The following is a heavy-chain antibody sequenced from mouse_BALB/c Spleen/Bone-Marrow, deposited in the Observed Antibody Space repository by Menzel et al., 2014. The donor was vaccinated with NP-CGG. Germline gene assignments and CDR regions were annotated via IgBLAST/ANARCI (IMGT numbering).Heavy chain of an antibody. Sequence: QVQLQQSGAEVVKSGAPVRLSCKTSGYTFTNYWMHWVKQRPGQGLEWIGDINPSNGRATYSEKFKSKATLTVDTSSSTAYMQLSSLTSEDSAVYYCARYYNYYFDVWGAGTTVTVSS. CDR3: ARYYNYYFDV. V-gene: IGHV1S81*02. J-gene: IGHJ1*01. CDR1: GYTFTNYW. D-gene: IGHD1-1*01. CDR2: INPSNGRA.